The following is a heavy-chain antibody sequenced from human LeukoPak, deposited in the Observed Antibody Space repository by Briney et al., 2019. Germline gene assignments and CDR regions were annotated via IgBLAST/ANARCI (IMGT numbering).Heavy chain of an antibody. J-gene: IGHJ4*02. CDR2: IYYSGST. CDR1: GGSISNYF. CDR3: ARGVVIAPQTFDY. D-gene: IGHD2-21*01. V-gene: IGHV4-59*01. Sequence: SETLSLTCTVSGGSISNYFWSWIRQPPGKGLEWIGYIYYSGSTNYNPSLKSRVTISVDTSKNQFSLKLSSVTAADTAVYYCARGVVIAPQTFDYWGQGTLVTVSS.